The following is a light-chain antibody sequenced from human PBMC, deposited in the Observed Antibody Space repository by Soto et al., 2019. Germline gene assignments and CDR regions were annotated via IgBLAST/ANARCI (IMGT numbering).Light chain of an antibody. J-gene: IGLJ1*01. CDR1: NSDVGGYTY. CDR2: DVS. Sequence: QSALTQPASVSGSPGQSITISCTGTNSDVGGYTYVSWYQQHPGKAPKLMIYDVSNRPSGVSNRFSGSKSGNTASLTISGLQADDEADYYCSSCTSSSTPYVFGTGTKLNVL. CDR3: SSCTSSSTPYV. V-gene: IGLV2-14*03.